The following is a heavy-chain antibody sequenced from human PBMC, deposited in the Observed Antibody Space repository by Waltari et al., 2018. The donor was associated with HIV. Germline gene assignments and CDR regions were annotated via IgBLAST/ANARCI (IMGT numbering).Heavy chain of an antibody. CDR2: NIPANGIA. CDR3: TLGRIDDIRSGRENLGGFDP. CDR1: GDTLSNYA. J-gene: IGHJ5*02. D-gene: IGHD3-3*01. Sequence: VQLVQSGAEVKKPGSSVRVSCKASGDTLSNYAVSWVRQDPGQGLEWMGRNIPANGIAMHTENFQGRVTINADKSTNSAYMELGGLRSEDTALYFCTLGRIDDIRSGRENLGGFDPWGPGTLVTVSS. V-gene: IGHV1-69*04.